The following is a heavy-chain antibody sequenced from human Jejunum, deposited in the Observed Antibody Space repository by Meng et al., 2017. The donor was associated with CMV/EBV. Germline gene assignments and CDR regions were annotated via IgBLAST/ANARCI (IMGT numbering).Heavy chain of an antibody. Sequence: QVQVPESGAGLLKPSETLSLTCTVSRGSLSFYYWSWIRKPAGKGLEWIGRIFTTGSTNYHPSLKSRVTMSVDTSKNQISLRLTSVTAADTAIYYCVRETGMTVGPHFDYWGQGALVTVSS. CDR1: RGSLSFYY. CDR2: IFTTGST. J-gene: IGHJ4*02. D-gene: IGHD3-22*01. V-gene: IGHV4-4*07. CDR3: VRETGMTVGPHFDY.